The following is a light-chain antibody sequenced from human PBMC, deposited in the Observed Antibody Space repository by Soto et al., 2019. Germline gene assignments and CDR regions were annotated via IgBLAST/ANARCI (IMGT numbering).Light chain of an antibody. J-gene: IGLJ3*02. CDR3: CSYAGNSLWV. CDR1: SSDVGGSNF. Sequence: QSALTQPRSGSGSPGQSVTISCTGSSSDVGGSNFVSWYQQHPVKAPKLVIYDVSKRPSGVPDRFSGSKSGNTASLTISGLQAEDEADYYCCSYAGNSLWVFGGGTKLTVL. V-gene: IGLV2-11*01. CDR2: DVS.